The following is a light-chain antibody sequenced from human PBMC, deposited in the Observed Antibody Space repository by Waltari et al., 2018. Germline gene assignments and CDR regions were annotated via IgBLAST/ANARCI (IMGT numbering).Light chain of an antibody. Sequence: SALTQPASVSGSPGHSITTYSPAHSPDVGRPHLASWYQQHPGKAPKLMIYEGSKRPSGVSNRFSGSKSGNTASLTISGLQAEDEADYYCCSYAGSSTFVFGGGTKLTVL. CDR3: CSYAGSSTFV. J-gene: IGLJ2*01. CDR2: EGS. V-gene: IGLV2-23*03. CDR1: SPDVGRPHL.